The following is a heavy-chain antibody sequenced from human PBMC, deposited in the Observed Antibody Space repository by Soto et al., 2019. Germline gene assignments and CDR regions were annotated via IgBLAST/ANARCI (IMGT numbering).Heavy chain of an antibody. J-gene: IGHJ6*02. CDR1: GFTFSSYW. CDR2: INSDGSST. V-gene: IGHV3-74*01. D-gene: IGHD3-22*01. CDR3: ARDRVTMIVVNGMDV. Sequence: EVQLVESGGGLVQPGGSLRLSCAASGFTFSSYWMHWVRQAQGKGLGWVSRINSDGSSTSYADSVKGRFTISRDNAKNTLYLQMNSLRAEDTAVYYCARDRVTMIVVNGMDVWGQGTTVTVSS.